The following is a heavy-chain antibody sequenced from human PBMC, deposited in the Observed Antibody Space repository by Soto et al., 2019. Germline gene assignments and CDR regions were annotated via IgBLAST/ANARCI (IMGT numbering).Heavy chain of an antibody. J-gene: IGHJ5*02. Sequence: PSETLSLTCAVSGGSISSGGYSCNWIRQPPGKGLEWIGYIYHSGSTYYNPSLKSRVTISVDTSKNQFSLKLSSVTAADTAVYYCARHVSSSSTLNNWFDPWGQGTLVTVS. CDR2: IYHSGST. CDR1: GGSISSGGYS. D-gene: IGHD6-6*01. CDR3: ARHVSSSSTLNNWFDP. V-gene: IGHV4-30-2*01.